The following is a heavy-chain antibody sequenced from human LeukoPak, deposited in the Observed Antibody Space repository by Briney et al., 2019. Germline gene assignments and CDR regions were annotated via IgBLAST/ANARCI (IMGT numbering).Heavy chain of an antibody. J-gene: IGHJ4*02. CDR3: ARGCSSGDCFTLFDY. D-gene: IGHD2-21*02. V-gene: IGHV1-2*02. CDR2: INPNSGGT. CDR1: GYMFTGYY. Sequence: GASVKVSCKASGYMFTGYYMHWVRQAPGQGLEWMGWINPNSGGTNYAQKFQGRVTMTRDTSISTAYMELSSLRSDDTAVYYCARGCSSGDCFTLFDYWGQGTLVTVSS.